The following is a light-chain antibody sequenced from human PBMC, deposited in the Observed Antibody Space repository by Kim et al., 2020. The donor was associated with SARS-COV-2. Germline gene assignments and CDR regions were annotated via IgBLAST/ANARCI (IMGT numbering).Light chain of an antibody. J-gene: IGKJ4*01. CDR3: QQYHAYPLT. Sequence: DIQMTQSPSSVSASVGDRVTITCRASQGISRWLAWYQQRPDKAPTSLIYAAYTLQSGVPSRFSGSASGTEFILTITNLQPEDFATYYCQQYHAYPLTFGGGTKLEIK. CDR2: AAY. CDR1: QGISRW. V-gene: IGKV1D-16*01.